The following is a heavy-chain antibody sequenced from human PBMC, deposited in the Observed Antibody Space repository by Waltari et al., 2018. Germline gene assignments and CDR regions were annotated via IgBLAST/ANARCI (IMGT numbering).Heavy chain of an antibody. CDR1: GYTFASHG. Sequence: QVQLVQSGAEVKKPGASVKVSCKASGYTFASHGISWVRQAPGQGLEWMGWSRASNGETNYERKSQGRFTMATETATSTAYMELKRLRSDDTAVYYCARGHTGYYDSRGFYAFDYWGQGTLVTVSS. D-gene: IGHD3-22*01. V-gene: IGHV1-18*01. CDR3: ARGHTGYYDSRGFYAFDY. CDR2: SRASNGET. J-gene: IGHJ4*02.